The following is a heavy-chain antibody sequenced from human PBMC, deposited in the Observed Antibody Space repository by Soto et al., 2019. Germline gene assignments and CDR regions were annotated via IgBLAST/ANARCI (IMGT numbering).Heavy chain of an antibody. CDR2: TTDNDEDK. D-gene: IGHD3-10*01. J-gene: IGHJ4*02. CDR3: ARQGMPRGGVASDQVNFDC. CDR1: GITFRSRA. V-gene: IGHV3-23*01. Sequence: VSLRLSCVASGITFRSRAMSWVRQAPWEGLEWVAATTDNDEDKNYADSVRGRFTIARDNSKNTLYLEMNSLRAEDTGVYYRARQGMPRGGVASDQVNFDCWGQGTLVTVSS.